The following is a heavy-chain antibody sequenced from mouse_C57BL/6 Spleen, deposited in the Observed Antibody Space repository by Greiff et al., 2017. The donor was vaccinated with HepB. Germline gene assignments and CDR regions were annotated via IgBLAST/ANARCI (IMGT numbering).Heavy chain of an antibody. CDR3: ARDGLTHFDY. CDR2: IDPSDSYT. J-gene: IGHJ2*01. Sequence: QVQLKQPGAELVKPGASVKLSCKASGYTFTSYWMQWVKQRPGQGLEWIGEIDPSDSYTNYNQKFKGKATLTVDTSSSTAYMQLSSLTSEDSAVYYCARDGLTHFDYWGQGTTLTVSS. D-gene: IGHD1-2*01. V-gene: IGHV1-50*01. CDR1: GYTFTSYW.